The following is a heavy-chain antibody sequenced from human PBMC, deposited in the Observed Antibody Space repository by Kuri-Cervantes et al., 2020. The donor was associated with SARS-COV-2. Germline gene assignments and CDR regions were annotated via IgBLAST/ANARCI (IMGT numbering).Heavy chain of an antibody. Sequence: LSLTCAASGFTFSSYSMNWVRQAPGKGLEWVSSISSSSSYIYYADSVKGRFTISRDNAKNSLYLQMNSLRAEDTAVYYCAREIVGGFDYWGQGTLVTVSS. CDR1: GFTFSSYS. D-gene: IGHD1-26*01. J-gene: IGHJ4*02. CDR3: AREIVGGFDY. V-gene: IGHV3-21*01. CDR2: ISSSSSYI.